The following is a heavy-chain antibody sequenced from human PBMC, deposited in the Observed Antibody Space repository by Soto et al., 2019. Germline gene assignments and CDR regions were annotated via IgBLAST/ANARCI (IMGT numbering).Heavy chain of an antibody. J-gene: IGHJ4*02. CDR1: GFTFSSFA. D-gene: IGHD6-25*01. CDR2: TSGSGGTT. V-gene: IGHV3-23*01. Sequence: EVQLLESGGGLVQPGGSLGLSCAASGFTFSSFAMSWVRQAPGKGLEWVSATSGSGGTTYYADSVKGRFTISRDNSKNTLYLHMNSLRAEDAAIYYCSKFFVATRGSGGWPWSFDSWGQGALVTVSS. CDR3: SKFFVATRGSGGWPWSFDS.